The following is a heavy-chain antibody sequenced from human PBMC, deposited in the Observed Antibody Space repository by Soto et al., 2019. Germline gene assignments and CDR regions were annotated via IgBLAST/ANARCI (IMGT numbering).Heavy chain of an antibody. Sequence: SLRLSCAASGFTFSSYAMSWVRQAPGKGLEWVSAISGSGGSTYYADSVKGRFTISRDNSKNTLYLQMNSLRAEDTAVYYCAKDWYGSGSYYYYYGMDVWGQGTTVTVSS. D-gene: IGHD6-25*01. CDR3: AKDWYGSGSYYYYYGMDV. J-gene: IGHJ6*02. CDR2: ISGSGGST. CDR1: GFTFSSYA. V-gene: IGHV3-23*01.